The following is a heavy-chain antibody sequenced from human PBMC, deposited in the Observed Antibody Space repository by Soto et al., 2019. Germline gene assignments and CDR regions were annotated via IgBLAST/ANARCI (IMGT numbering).Heavy chain of an antibody. CDR2: IYYSGST. J-gene: IGHJ4*02. V-gene: IGHV4-39*01. D-gene: IGHD3-3*01. Sequence: PSETLSLTCTVSGGSISSSSYYWGWIRQPPGKGLEWIGSIYYSGSTYYNPSLKSRVTISVDTSKNQFSLKLSYVTAADTAEYYCSRHTDFWSGSLRISYYFDYWGQGTLVTVSS. CDR3: SRHTDFWSGSLRISYYFDY. CDR1: GGSISSSSYY.